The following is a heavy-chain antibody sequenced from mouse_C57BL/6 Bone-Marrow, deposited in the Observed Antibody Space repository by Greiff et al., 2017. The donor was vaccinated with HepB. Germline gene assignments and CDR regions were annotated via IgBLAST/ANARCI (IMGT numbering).Heavy chain of an antibody. J-gene: IGHJ2*01. CDR3: TRDAPYYGSTHYFDY. Sequence: DVHLVESGEGLVKPGGSLKLSCAASGFTFSSYAMSWVRQTPEKRLEWVAYISSGGDYIYYADTVKGRFTISRDNARNTLYLQMSSLKSEDTAMYYCTRDAPYYGSTHYFDYWGQGTTLTVSS. CDR1: GFTFSSYA. D-gene: IGHD1-1*01. CDR2: ISSGGDYI. V-gene: IGHV5-9-1*02.